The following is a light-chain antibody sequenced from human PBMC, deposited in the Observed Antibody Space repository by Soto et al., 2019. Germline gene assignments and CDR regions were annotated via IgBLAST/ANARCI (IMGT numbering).Light chain of an antibody. CDR3: QQYESSPLT. V-gene: IGKV3-20*01. J-gene: IGKJ4*01. CDR2: RVS. Sequence: EIVLTQSPDTLSLSPGERATLSRRASQSVSSALLAWYQQKHGQAPRLLIYRVSTRATGIPDRLTGSGSWTDFTLAISSLEPEDVAVYHCQQYESSPLTFGGGTKVEIK. CDR1: QSVSSAL.